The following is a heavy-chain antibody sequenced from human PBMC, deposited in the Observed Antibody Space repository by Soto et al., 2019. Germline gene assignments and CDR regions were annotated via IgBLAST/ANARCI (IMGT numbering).Heavy chain of an antibody. CDR2: ISGYNGNT. CDR3: ARAGKYYYGSGSPYYYGMDV. J-gene: IGHJ6*02. D-gene: IGHD3-10*01. CDR1: GYTFTSYG. V-gene: IGHV1-18*04. Sequence: QVQLVQSGAEVKKPGASVKVSCKASGYTFTSYGVSWVRQAPGQGGEWMGWISGYNGNTNYAQKLQGRVTMTTDTSTSTAYMGLRSLSSADTAVYYLARAGKYYYGSGSPYYYGMDVWGQGITVTVSS.